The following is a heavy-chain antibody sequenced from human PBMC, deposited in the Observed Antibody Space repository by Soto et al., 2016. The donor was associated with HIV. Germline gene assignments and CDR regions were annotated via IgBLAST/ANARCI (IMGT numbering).Heavy chain of an antibody. CDR2: ISPNSGGT. CDR1: GYTFTSYD. J-gene: IGHJ4*02. D-gene: IGHD3-10*01. CDR3: ARFPSRGPIDY. Sequence: QVQLVQSGAEVKKPGASVKVSCKASGYTFTSYDINWVRQATGQGLEWMGWISPNSGGTNYPQKFQGRVTMTRDTSISTAYMELSRLRSDDTAVYYCARFPSRGPIDYWGQGTLVTVSS. V-gene: IGHV1-2*02.